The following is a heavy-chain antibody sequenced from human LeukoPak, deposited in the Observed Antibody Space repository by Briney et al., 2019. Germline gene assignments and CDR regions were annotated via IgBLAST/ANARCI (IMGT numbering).Heavy chain of an antibody. CDR1: GASINSHY. J-gene: IGHJ4*02. Sequence: PSETLSLTCTVSGASINSHYWSWFRQSPGKGLEWIGHSFYSGSTSYSPSLRNRVTISVDRPNNKFSLKLRSVTAADTAIYYCARGTGNWNFGVWGRGSLIIVSS. D-gene: IGHD1-7*01. CDR2: SFYSGST. V-gene: IGHV4-59*11. CDR3: ARGTGNWNFGV.